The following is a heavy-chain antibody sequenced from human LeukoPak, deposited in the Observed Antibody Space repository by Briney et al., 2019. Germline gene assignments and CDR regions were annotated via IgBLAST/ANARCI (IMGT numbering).Heavy chain of an antibody. J-gene: IGHJ4*01. Sequence: ASVKVCCKASGGTFSSYAISWVRQAPGQGLEWMGRIIPILGIANYAQKFQGRVTITADKSTSTAYMELSSLRSEGTAVYYCARVSTQDPIYYGAGRYDYWGQGTLVTVSS. CDR1: GGTFSSYA. CDR2: IIPILGIA. V-gene: IGHV1-69*04. D-gene: IGHD3-10*01. CDR3: ARVSTQDPIYYGAGRYDY.